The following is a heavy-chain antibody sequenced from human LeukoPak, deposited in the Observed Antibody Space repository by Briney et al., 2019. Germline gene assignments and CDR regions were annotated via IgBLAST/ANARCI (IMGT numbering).Heavy chain of an antibody. Sequence: GGSLRLSCAASGFTFDDYAMHWVRQAPGKGLEWVSGISWNSGSIGYADSVKGRFTISRDNAKNSLYLQMNSLRAEDTAVYYCARKMVRGNWFDPWGQGTLVTVSS. J-gene: IGHJ5*02. V-gene: IGHV3-9*01. CDR2: ISWNSGSI. CDR1: GFTFDDYA. D-gene: IGHD3-10*01. CDR3: ARKMVRGNWFDP.